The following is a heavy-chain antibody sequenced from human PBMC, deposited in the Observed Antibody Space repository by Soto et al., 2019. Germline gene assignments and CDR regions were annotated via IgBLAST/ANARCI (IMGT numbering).Heavy chain of an antibody. CDR1: GFIFSNYA. J-gene: IGHJ4*02. CDR3: AKGFGVTTYFDY. V-gene: IGHV3-23*01. Sequence: RLSCVASGFIFSNYAMSWVRQAPGEGLEWVSAITGDGTTTHNADSVKGRFTISRVNSKTTVYLQMNRLRAEDTAVYYCAKGFGVTTYFDYWGQGTLVTVSS. D-gene: IGHD3-3*01. CDR2: ITGDGTTT.